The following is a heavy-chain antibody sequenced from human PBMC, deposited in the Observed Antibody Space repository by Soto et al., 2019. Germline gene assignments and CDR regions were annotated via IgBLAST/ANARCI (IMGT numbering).Heavy chain of an antibody. CDR2: ISGSGCST. J-gene: IGHJ3*02. CDR1: GFTFSSYA. V-gene: IGHV3-23*01. Sequence: GGSLRLSCAASGFTFSSYAMSWVRQAPGKGLEWVSAISGSGCSTYYADSVKGRFTSSRDNSKNTLYLQMNSLRAEDTAVYYCAKVRDSSSWYGTDAFDIWGQGTMVTVSS. D-gene: IGHD6-13*01. CDR3: AKVRDSSSWYGTDAFDI.